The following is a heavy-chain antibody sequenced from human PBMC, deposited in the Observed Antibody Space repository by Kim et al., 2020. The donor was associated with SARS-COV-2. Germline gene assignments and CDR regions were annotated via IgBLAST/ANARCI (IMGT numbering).Heavy chain of an antibody. CDR3: ARGREQQLAPDL. CDR2: ISYDGSNK. Sequence: GGSLRLSCAASGFTFSSYAMHWVRQAPGKGLEWVAVISYDGSNKYYADSVKGRFTISRDNSKNTLYLQMNSLRAEDTAVYYCARGREQQLAPDLWGQGTLVTVSS. CDR1: GFTFSSYA. J-gene: IGHJ5*02. V-gene: IGHV3-30*04. D-gene: IGHD6-13*01.